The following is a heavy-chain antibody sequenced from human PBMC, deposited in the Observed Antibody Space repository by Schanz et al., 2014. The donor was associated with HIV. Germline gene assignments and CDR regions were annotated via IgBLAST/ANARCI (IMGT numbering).Heavy chain of an antibody. CDR2: MRGSDDST. CDR3: AKTSYGWYFDY. CDR1: GFTFSTYA. V-gene: IGHV3-23*01. J-gene: IGHJ4*02. Sequence: EVQMLESGGGLVQPGGSLRLSCVASGFTFSTYAMSWVRKAPGKGLEWVSGMRGSDDSTFYADSVKGRFTISRDNSKNTLYFQMNSLRAEDTAIYYCAKTSYGWYFDYWGQGTLVTVSS. D-gene: IGHD6-19*01.